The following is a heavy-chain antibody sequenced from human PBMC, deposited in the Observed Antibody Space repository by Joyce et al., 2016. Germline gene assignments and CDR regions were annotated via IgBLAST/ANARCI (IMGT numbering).Heavy chain of an antibody. J-gene: IGHJ4*02. V-gene: IGHV1-2*02. CDR2: IKIANGDT. CDR1: GFTFTGYY. CDR3: AREGLPHGGFDY. Sequence: QVQLVQSGTEVKKPGASVKVSCKASGFTFTGYYMHWVRQAPGKGLEMIGWIKIANGDTHYTQNFQGRVTMTRNTSINTAYMEVTRLRSDDTAFYYCAREGLPHGGFDYWGLGTLVTVSS.